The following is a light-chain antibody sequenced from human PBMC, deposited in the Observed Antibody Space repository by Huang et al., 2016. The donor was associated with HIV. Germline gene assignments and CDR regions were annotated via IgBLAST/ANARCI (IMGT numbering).Light chain of an antibody. V-gene: IGKV3-20*01. CDR1: QSISGSY. J-gene: IGKJ5*01. Sequence: EIVLTQSPGTLSLSPGERATLSCRASQSISGSYLAWHQQKPGQAPRLLIYGDSNSAPGIPDRFTASGSGTDFTLTIRRLEAEDFAVYYCQQYDSSPPITFGQGTRLEIK. CDR2: GDS. CDR3: QQYDSSPPIT.